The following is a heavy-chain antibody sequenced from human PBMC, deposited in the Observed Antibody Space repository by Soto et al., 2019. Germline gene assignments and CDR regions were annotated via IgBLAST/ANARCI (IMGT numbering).Heavy chain of an antibody. CDR2: ISAHNGNT. V-gene: IGHV1-18*01. Sequence: QVHMVQSGAEEKKPGASVKVSCKGSGYAFTTYGITWVRQAPGQGLEWMGWISAHNGNTNYAQKFQGRVTVTRDTSTSTAYMELMSLRSDDTAVYYCARGRYGDYWGQGALVTVAS. D-gene: IGHD1-1*01. J-gene: IGHJ4*02. CDR1: GYAFTTYG. CDR3: ARGRYGDY.